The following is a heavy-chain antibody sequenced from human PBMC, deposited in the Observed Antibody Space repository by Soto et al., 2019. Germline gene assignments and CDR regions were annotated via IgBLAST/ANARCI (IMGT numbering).Heavy chain of an antibody. Sequence: SETLSLTCTFSVGSISINHWTWIRQPPGKGLEWIGYVYNSGSTNYNPSLKSRVTISEDTSKSQFSLKVNSMTAADTAVYYCARYRREEVAGYTLDNWGQGILVTVS. CDR2: VYNSGST. CDR1: VGSISINH. D-gene: IGHD2-15*01. CDR3: ARYRREEVAGYTLDN. V-gene: IGHV4-59*01. J-gene: IGHJ4*02.